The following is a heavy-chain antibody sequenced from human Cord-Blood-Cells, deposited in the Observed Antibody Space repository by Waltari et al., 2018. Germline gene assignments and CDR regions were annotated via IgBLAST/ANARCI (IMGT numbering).Heavy chain of an antibody. J-gene: IGHJ4*02. CDR3: ARGSTVVNFDY. CDR1: GGSISSYY. D-gene: IGHD4-17*01. CDR2: IYYSGSN. V-gene: IGHV4-59*01. Sequence: QVQLQESGPGLVKPSETLSLTCTVSGGSISSYYWSWIRQPPGKGLEWIGYIYYSGSNNYNPYLKSRVTISVDTSKNQFSLKLSSVTAADTAVYYCARGSTVVNFDYWGQGTLVTVSS.